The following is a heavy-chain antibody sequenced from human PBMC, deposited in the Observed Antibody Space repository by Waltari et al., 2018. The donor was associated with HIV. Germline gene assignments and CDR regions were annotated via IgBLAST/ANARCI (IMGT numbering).Heavy chain of an antibody. D-gene: IGHD2-15*01. CDR1: GFTFSRYG. V-gene: IGHV3-33*01. Sequence: QVQLVESGGGVVQPGRSLRLSCAASGFTFSRYGMPWVRQARGKGVGGGAVIVYEGKKQYYKDSVKGRFTISRNNSKTTRYLQMNSLRAEDTAVYYCAGDGGPDVTRAYYYYGMDVWGQGTTVTVSS. J-gene: IGHJ6*02. CDR2: IVYEGKKQ. CDR3: AGDGGPDVTRAYYYYGMDV.